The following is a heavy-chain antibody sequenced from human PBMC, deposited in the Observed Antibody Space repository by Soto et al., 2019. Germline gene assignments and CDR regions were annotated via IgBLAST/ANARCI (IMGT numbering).Heavy chain of an antibody. V-gene: IGHV4-39*01. CDR3: VKRSLLMAPT. CDR2: IDNGGNT. D-gene: IGHD1-26*01. J-gene: IGHJ4*02. CDR1: GRTFNVNADF. Sequence: SEALSLSCTGSGRTFNVNADFWYLAWTRQPPGKGLEWIGSIDNGGNTHYNAPLKSRVIISADTSKNQFSLSLNSVTAADTAVYYCVKRSLLMAPTWGQGIQVT.